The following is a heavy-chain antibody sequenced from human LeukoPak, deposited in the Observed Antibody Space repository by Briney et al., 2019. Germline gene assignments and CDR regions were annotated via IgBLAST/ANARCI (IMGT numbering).Heavy chain of an antibody. D-gene: IGHD1-7*01. V-gene: IGHV4-61*02. CDR1: GGSISGGSYY. CDR3: ARRELRYNWFDP. J-gene: IGHJ5*02. CDR2: IYTGGST. Sequence: SETLSLTCTVSGGSISGGSYYWSWIRQPAGKGLEWIGRIYTGGSTNYNPSLKSQVTISVDTSKNQFSLKLSSVTAADTAVYYCARRELRYNWFDPWGQGTLVTVSS.